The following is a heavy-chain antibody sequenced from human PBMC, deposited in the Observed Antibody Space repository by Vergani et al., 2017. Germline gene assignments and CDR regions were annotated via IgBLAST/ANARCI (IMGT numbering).Heavy chain of an antibody. CDR1: GGSFSGYY. D-gene: IGHD2/OR15-2a*01. CDR2: INHSGST. V-gene: IGHV4-34*01. J-gene: IGHJ6*03. Sequence: QVQLQQWGAGLLKPSETLSLTCAVYGGSFSGYYWSWIRQPPGKGLEWIGEINHSGSTNYNPSLKSRVTISVDTSKNQFSLKLSSVTAEDTAVYYCARLIYMDVWGKGTTVTVSS. CDR3: ARLIYMDV.